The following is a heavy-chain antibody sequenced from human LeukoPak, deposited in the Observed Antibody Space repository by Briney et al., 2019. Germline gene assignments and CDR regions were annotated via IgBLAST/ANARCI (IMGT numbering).Heavy chain of an antibody. J-gene: IGHJ6*03. CDR1: GGTFNNYA. V-gene: IGHV1-69*06. CDR2: IIPIFGTT. D-gene: IGHD3-10*01. Sequence: SVKVSCKASGGTFNNYAMSWVRQAPGQGLEWMGGIIPIFGTTNYAQKFRGRVTITADKSASTAYMELSSLRSEDTGVYYCARARFPYYRLSGADSYFMDVWGKGTTVTVSS. CDR3: ARARFPYYRLSGADSYFMDV.